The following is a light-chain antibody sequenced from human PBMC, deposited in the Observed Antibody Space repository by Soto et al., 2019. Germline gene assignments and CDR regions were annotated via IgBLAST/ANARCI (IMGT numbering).Light chain of an antibody. CDR3: QQYGDRPRT. CDR2: GTS. V-gene: IGKV3-20*01. J-gene: IGKJ1*01. Sequence: EIVLTQSPGTLSLSPGDRATLSCRASQSLSSTYLAWYQQKPGQAPRLLIYGTSSRATGIPDRFSGSGSGTEFTLTISSLESEDFAVYFCQQYGDRPRTFGQGTKVDIK. CDR1: QSLSSTY.